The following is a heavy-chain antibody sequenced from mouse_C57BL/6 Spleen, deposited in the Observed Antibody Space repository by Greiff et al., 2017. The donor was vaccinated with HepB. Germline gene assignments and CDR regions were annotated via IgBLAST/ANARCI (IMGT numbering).Heavy chain of an antibody. Sequence: VKLMESGPELVKPGASVKISCKASGYAFSSSWMNWVKQRPGKGLEWIGRIYPGDGDTNYNGKFKGKATLTADKSSSTAYMQLSSLTSEDSAVYFCASYDAYRGYFDYWGQGTTLTVSS. J-gene: IGHJ2*01. CDR3: ASYDAYRGYFDY. V-gene: IGHV1-82*01. CDR1: GYAFSSSW. D-gene: IGHD2-3*01. CDR2: IYPGDGDT.